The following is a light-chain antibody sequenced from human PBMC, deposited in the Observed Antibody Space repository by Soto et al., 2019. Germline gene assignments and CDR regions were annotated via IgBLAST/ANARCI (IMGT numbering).Light chain of an antibody. CDR1: SSNIGNND. V-gene: IGLV1-51*01. CDR3: GSWDSSLSDVV. J-gene: IGLJ2*01. Sequence: QAVVTQPPSVSAAPGQQVTISCSGSSSNIGNNDVSWYQQLPGTAPKLLIYDNNRRTSGIPDRFSGSRSGTSATLGITGLQTGDEADYFCGSWDSSLSDVVFGGGTKVTVL. CDR2: DNN.